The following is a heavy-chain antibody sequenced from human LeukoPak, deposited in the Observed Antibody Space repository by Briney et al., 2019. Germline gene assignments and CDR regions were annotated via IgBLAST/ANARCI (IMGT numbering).Heavy chain of an antibody. D-gene: IGHD6-13*01. CDR3: ARALAAAGRYYFDY. V-gene: IGHV4-4*07. CDR1: GGSISSYY. Sequence: SETLSLTCTVSGGSISSYYWSWIRQPAGKGLEWIGRIYTGGSTNYNPPLKSRVTMSVDTSKNQFSLKLSSVTAADTAVYYCARALAAAGRYYFDYWGQGTLVTVSS. J-gene: IGHJ4*02. CDR2: IYTGGST.